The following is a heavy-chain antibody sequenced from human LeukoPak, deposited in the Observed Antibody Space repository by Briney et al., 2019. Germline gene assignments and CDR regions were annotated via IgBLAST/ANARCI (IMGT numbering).Heavy chain of an antibody. V-gene: IGHV3-30-3*01. CDR1: GFTFSSYA. D-gene: IGHD3-3*01. CDR3: AKDPGSGYVSSYFDY. Sequence: GRSLRLSCAASGFTFSSYAMHWVRQAPGKGLEWVAVISYDGSNKYYADSVKGRFTISRDNSKNTLYLQMNSLRAEDTAVYYCAKDPGSGYVSSYFDYWGQGTLVTVSS. J-gene: IGHJ4*02. CDR2: ISYDGSNK.